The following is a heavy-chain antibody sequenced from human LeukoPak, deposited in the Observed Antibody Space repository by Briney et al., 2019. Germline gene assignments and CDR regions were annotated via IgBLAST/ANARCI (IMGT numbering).Heavy chain of an antibody. CDR2: ISRSGGST. D-gene: IGHD4-23*01. CDR3: ARRAGGYSHPYDY. CDR1: GFTFNNND. Sequence: HSGGSLRLSCAASGFTFNNNDMSWVRQVPGKGLEWVSAISRSGGSTYYADSVKGRFTISRDNSKNTLYLQMNSLRAEDTAVYYCARRAGGYSHPYDYWGQGILVTVSS. V-gene: IGHV3-23*01. J-gene: IGHJ4*02.